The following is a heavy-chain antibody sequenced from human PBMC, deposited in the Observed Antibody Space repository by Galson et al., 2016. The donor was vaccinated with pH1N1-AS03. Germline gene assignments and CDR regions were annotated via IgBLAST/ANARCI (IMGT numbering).Heavy chain of an antibody. Sequence: SVKVSCKASGGTFNNYAISWVRQAPGQGLEWMGVITPIFGTPYYAQKFQDRVTITADESTTTAYMQLGSLRSEDTAMYYCARDSLGGDGWNADQFGFWGRGGLVSVSS. J-gene: IGHJ4*02. CDR1: GGTFNNYA. CDR2: ITPIFGTP. V-gene: IGHV1-69*13. D-gene: IGHD1-1*01. CDR3: ARDSLGGDGWNADQFGF.